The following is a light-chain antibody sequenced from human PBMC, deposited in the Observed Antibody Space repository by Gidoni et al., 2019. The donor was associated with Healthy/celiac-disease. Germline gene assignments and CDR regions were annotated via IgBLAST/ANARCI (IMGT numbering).Light chain of an antibody. CDR3: QVWDSSSDHVV. V-gene: IGLV3-21*04. Sequence: SYVLTQPPSVSGAPGKTARITCGGNNIGRKSVHWYQQKPGQAPVLVIYDDSDRPSGFPERFSGSNSGNTATLTISRVDAGDEADYYCQVWDSSSDHVVFGGGTKLTVL. J-gene: IGLJ2*01. CDR1: NIGRKS. CDR2: DDS.